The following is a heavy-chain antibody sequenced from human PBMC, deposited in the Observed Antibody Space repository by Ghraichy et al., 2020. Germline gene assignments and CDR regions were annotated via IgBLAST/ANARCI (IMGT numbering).Heavy chain of an antibody. CDR1: GFTFSSYD. Sequence: GGSLRLSCAASGFTFSSYDMHWVRQATGKGLEWVSAIGTAGDTYYPGSVKGRFTISRENAKNSLYLQMNSLRAGDTAVYYCARAIRGYSGYDLYYYGMDVWGQGTTVTVSS. CDR3: ARAIRGYSGYDLYYYGMDV. V-gene: IGHV3-13*01. CDR2: IGTAGDT. J-gene: IGHJ6*02. D-gene: IGHD5-12*01.